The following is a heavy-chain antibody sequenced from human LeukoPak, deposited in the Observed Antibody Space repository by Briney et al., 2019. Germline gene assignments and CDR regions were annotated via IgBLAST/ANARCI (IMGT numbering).Heavy chain of an antibody. D-gene: IGHD2-15*01. CDR2: ITSSSSYI. J-gene: IGHJ4*02. CDR1: GFTFRSYS. CDR3: AKDLAFTAGKEY. Sequence: GGSLRLSCAASGFTFRSYSMNWVRQAPGKGLEWVSSITSSSSYIYYVDSVKGRFTISRDNAKNSLYLQMNSLRAEDTAVYYCAKDLAFTAGKEYWGQGTLVTVSS. V-gene: IGHV3-21*01.